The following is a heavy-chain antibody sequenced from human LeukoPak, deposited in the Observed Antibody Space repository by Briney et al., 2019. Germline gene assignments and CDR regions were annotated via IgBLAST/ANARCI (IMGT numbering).Heavy chain of an antibody. V-gene: IGHV3-33*01. Sequence: PGGSLRLSCAASGFTFSSYGMHWVRQAPGKGLEWVAVIWYDGSNKYYADSVKGRFTTSRDNSKNTLYLQMNSLRAEDTAVYYCARGVAAAGVDYWDQGTLVTVSS. J-gene: IGHJ4*02. CDR1: GFTFSSYG. CDR3: ARGVAAAGVDY. CDR2: IWYDGSNK. D-gene: IGHD6-13*01.